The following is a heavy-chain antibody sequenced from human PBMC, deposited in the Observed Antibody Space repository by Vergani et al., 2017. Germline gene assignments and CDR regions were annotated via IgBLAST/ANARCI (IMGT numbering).Heavy chain of an antibody. D-gene: IGHD3-16*02. Sequence: QVQLQQWGAGLLKPSETLSLTCAVYGGSFSGYYWSWIRQPPGKGLEWIGEINHSGSTNYNPSLKSRVTISVDTSKNQFSLKLSSVTAADTAVYYCARDALYDYVWGSYRFRYFDYWGQGTLVTVSS. V-gene: IGHV4-34*01. J-gene: IGHJ4*02. CDR1: GGSFSGYY. CDR3: ARDALYDYVWGSYRFRYFDY. CDR2: INHSGST.